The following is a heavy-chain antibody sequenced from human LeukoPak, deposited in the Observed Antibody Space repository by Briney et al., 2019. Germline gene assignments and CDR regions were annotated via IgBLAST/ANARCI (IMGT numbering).Heavy chain of an antibody. D-gene: IGHD5-18*01. J-gene: IGHJ4*02. CDR1: GFTFSSYA. V-gene: IGHV3-23*01. CDR3: ARDDEKGYTAMVNVVGY. CDR2: ISGSGGST. Sequence: GGSLRLSCAASGFTFSSYAMSWVRQAPGKGLEWVSAISGSGGSTNYADSVKGRFTISRDSSKNTLYLQMNSLRAEDTAVYYCARDDEKGYTAMVNVVGYWGQGTLVTVSS.